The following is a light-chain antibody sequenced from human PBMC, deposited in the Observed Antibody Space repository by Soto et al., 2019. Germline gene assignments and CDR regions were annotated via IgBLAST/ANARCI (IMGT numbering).Light chain of an antibody. V-gene: IGKV1-13*02. J-gene: IGKJ1*01. Sequence: AAQLTHSPSSLSASLLDRFTMXFRASQGIGNALAWYQQKPGKAPKVLIYDASSLKSGVPSRFSGSGSGTDFTLTISSLQPEDFATYYCQQYNSYWTFGQGTKVDTK. CDR2: DAS. CDR3: QQYNSYWT. CDR1: QGIGNA.